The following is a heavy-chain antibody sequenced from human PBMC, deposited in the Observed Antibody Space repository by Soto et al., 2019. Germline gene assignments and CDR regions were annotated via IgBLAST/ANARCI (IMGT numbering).Heavy chain of an antibody. V-gene: IGHV4-4*07. CDR2: IYTSGST. CDR1: GGSISSYY. D-gene: IGHD2-8*01. J-gene: IGHJ5*02. CDR3: ARKVRYCTNGVCYSEFDP. Sequence: SETLSLTCTVSGGSISSYYWSWIRQPAGKGLEWIGRIYTSGSTNYNPSLKSRVTMSVDTSKNQFSLKLSSVTAADTAVYYRARKVRYCTNGVCYSEFDPWGQGTLVTVSS.